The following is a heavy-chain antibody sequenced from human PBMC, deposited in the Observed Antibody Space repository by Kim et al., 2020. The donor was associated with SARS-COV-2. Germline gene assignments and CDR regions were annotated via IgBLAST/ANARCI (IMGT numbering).Heavy chain of an antibody. Sequence: ASVKVSCKASGYIFTKYGIHWVRQAPGQKVEWMGWINAGNGNTKDSQKFQDRVTITRDTSASTAYMELSSLRSEDTAVYYCVRGLKSVEMGGSYWGQGTLVTVSS. CDR3: VRGLKSVEMGGSY. D-gene: IGHD3-16*01. CDR2: INAGNGNT. CDR1: GYIFTKYG. V-gene: IGHV1-3*01. J-gene: IGHJ4*02.